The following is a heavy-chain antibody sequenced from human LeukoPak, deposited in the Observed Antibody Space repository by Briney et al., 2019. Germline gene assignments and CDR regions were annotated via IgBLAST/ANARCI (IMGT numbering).Heavy chain of an antibody. Sequence: SETLSLTRTVSGGSISSYYWSWIRQPPGKGLEWIGHIYNSGSTNYNPSLKGRVTMSVATSKNQFSLHLSSVTAADTAVYYCARSAFLVTAPGLYYFDYWGQGTLVAVSS. CDR1: GGSISSYY. D-gene: IGHD6-13*01. V-gene: IGHV4-4*07. CDR2: IYNSGST. CDR3: ARSAFLVTAPGLYYFDY. J-gene: IGHJ4*02.